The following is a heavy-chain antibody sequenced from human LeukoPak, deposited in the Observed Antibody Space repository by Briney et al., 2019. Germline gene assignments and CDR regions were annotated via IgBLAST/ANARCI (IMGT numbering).Heavy chain of an antibody. Sequence: QPGGSLRLSCAASGLTVSSNYMSWVRQAPGKGLEWVSVIYSGGSTYYAGSVKGRFTISRDNSKNTLYLQMNSLRAEDTAVYYCARDKGLAAAGTGWFDPWGQGTLVTVSS. D-gene: IGHD6-13*01. CDR2: IYSGGST. CDR1: GLTVSSNY. CDR3: ARDKGLAAAGTGWFDP. V-gene: IGHV3-53*01. J-gene: IGHJ5*02.